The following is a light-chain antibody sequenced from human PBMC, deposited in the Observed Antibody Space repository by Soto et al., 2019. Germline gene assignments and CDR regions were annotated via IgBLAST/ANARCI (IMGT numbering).Light chain of an antibody. CDR3: SSYTSSSTPVV. V-gene: IGLV2-14*01. CDR2: DVS. J-gene: IGLJ2*01. Sequence: QSALTQPASVSGSPGQSITMSCTGTSSDVGGYSFVSWYQQHPGKAPKLMIYDVSNRPSGVSNRFSGSKSGNTASLTISGLQAEDEADYYCSSYTSSSTPVVFGGGTKLTVL. CDR1: SSDVGGYSF.